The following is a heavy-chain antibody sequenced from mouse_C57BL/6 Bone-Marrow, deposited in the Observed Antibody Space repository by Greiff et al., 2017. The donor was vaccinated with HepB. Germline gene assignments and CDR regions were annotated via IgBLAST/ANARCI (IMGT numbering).Heavy chain of an antibody. V-gene: IGHV3-6*01. CDR3: ARLEITTVVAPYYFDY. D-gene: IGHD1-1*01. J-gene: IGHJ2*01. CDR1: GYSITSGYY. Sequence: LVESGPGLVKPSPSLSLTCSVTGYSITSGYYWNWIRQFPGNKLEWMGYISYDGSNNYNPSLKNRISITRDTSKNQFFLKLNSVTTEDTATYYCARLEITTVVAPYYFDYWGQGTTLTVSS. CDR2: ISYDGSN.